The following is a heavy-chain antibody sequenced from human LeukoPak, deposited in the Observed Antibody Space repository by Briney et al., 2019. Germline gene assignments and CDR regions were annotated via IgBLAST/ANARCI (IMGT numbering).Heavy chain of an antibody. Sequence: SETLSLTCTVSGGSISRYYWNWVRQPPGKGLEWIGYIYYTGNMLYSPPLKSRVTISVDTSKNQFSLKLKSVTAADTAVYYCARGGDRSSWSIDYWGQGTLVTVSS. CDR1: GGSISRYY. V-gene: IGHV4-59*12. J-gene: IGHJ4*02. CDR2: IYYTGNM. CDR3: ARGGDRSSWSIDY. D-gene: IGHD6-13*01.